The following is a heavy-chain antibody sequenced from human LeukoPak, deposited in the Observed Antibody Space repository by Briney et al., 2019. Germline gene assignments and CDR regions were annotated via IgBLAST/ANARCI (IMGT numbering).Heavy chain of an antibody. J-gene: IGHJ4*02. CDR2: ISSSGNYI. D-gene: IGHD5-18*01. Sequence: GGSLRLSCTASGFTFSSYSMNWVRQAPGKGLEWVSSISSSGNYIYYADSVKGRFTISRDNAKNSLYLQMNSLRAEDTAVYYCARAYVDTAMIFRNFFDSWGQGTLVTVSS. CDR1: GFTFSSYS. V-gene: IGHV3-21*01. CDR3: ARAYVDTAMIFRNFFDS.